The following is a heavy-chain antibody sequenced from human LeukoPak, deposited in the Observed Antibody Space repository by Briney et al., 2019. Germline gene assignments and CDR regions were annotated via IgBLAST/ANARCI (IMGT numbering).Heavy chain of an antibody. Sequence: PGGSLRLSCAASGSTFSSYAMSWVRQAPGKGLEWVSAISGSGGSTYYADSVKGRFTISRDNSKNTLYLQMNSLRAEDTAVYYCAKDKVAGPTSRFDYWGQGTLVTVSS. D-gene: IGHD6-19*01. J-gene: IGHJ4*02. CDR1: GSTFSSYA. CDR2: ISGSGGST. V-gene: IGHV3-23*01. CDR3: AKDKVAGPTSRFDY.